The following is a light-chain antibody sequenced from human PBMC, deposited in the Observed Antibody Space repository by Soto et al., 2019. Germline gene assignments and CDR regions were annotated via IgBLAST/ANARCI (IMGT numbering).Light chain of an antibody. Sequence: DIQMTQSPSSLSASVGDRVTITCRPSQNISSYLTWYQQKPGKAPKLLIHSASSLQTGVPSRFSGGGSGTDVTLTISSVQPEDFATYYCQQSFSTLLYTFGQGTKLEIK. CDR3: QQSFSTLLYT. J-gene: IGKJ2*01. V-gene: IGKV1-39*01. CDR2: SAS. CDR1: QNISSY.